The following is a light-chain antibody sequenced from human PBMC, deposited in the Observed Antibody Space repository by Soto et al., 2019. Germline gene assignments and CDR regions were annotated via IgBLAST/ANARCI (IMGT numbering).Light chain of an antibody. CDR3: QQYNSDPIT. J-gene: IGKJ5*01. V-gene: IGKV1-5*01. Sequence: DIQMTQSPSPLSSSVGDRATITCRASQGISSWLAWYQQKPGKATKLLIYDASSLETGVPSRVSGSGSGTEFTRPISSLQPDGFATYYFQQYNSDPITFGQGTRLEIK. CDR1: QGISSW. CDR2: DAS.